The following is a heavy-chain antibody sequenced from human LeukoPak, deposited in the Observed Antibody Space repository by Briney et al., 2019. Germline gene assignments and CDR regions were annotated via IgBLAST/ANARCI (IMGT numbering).Heavy chain of an antibody. V-gene: IGHV5-51*01. Sequence: GESLKISCQGSGYSFTSYWIGWVRQMPGKGLEWMGIIYPGDSDTRYSPSFQGQVTISADKSISTAYLQWSSLKASDTAMYYCARHGYSSSEYYYYYYMDVWGKGTTVTVSS. CDR3: ARHGYSSSEYYYYYYMDV. CDR2: IYPGDSDT. J-gene: IGHJ6*03. D-gene: IGHD6-13*01. CDR1: GYSFTSYW.